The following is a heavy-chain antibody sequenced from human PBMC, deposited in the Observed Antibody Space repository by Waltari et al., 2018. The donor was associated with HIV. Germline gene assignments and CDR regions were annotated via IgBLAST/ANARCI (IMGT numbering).Heavy chain of an antibody. CDR1: GFTFSSYG. V-gene: IGHV3-33*01. CDR2: IWYDVTNK. Sequence: QGQLVESGGGVVQPGRSLRRSCAASGFTFSSYGMHGVRQAPGKGLEWVAVIWYDVTNKYYADSVKGRFTISRDNSKNTLYLQMNSLRAEDTAVYYCARDRSEGGGYYYYGLDVWGQGTTVTVSS. D-gene: IGHD2-15*01. J-gene: IGHJ6*02. CDR3: ARDRSEGGGYYYYGLDV.